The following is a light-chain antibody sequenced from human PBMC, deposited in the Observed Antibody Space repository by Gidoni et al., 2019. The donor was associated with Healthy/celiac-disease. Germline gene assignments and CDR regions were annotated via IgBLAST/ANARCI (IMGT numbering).Light chain of an antibody. J-gene: IGKJ1*01. CDR1: QSISSW. Sequence: LQITQSPSTLSASVGDRVTITCRASQSISSWLAWYQQKPGKAPKLLIYDASSLESGVPSRFSGSGSGTEFTLTISSLQPDDFATYYCQQYNSYSPFGQGTKVEIK. CDR2: DAS. V-gene: IGKV1-5*01. CDR3: QQYNSYSP.